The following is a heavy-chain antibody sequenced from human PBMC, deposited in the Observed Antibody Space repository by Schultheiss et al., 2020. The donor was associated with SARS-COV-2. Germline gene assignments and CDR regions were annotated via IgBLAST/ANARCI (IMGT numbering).Heavy chain of an antibody. CDR1: GFTFSSYS. V-gene: IGHV3-21*04. CDR2: ISSSSSYI. CDR3: ARDQGGNYYDTSGYPYGMDV. Sequence: GGSLRLSCAASGFTFSSYSMNWVRQAPGKGLEWVSSISSSSSYIYYADSVKGRFTISRDNAKNSLYLQMNSLRVEDTAVYYCARDQGGNYYDTSGYPYGMDVWGQGTTVTVSS. D-gene: IGHD3-22*01. J-gene: IGHJ6*02.